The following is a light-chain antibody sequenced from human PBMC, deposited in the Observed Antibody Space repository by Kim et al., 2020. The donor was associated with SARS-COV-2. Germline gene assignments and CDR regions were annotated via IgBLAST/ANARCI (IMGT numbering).Light chain of an antibody. CDR2: GPS. CDR1: QSVTSH. CDR3: QQYHDWPLT. V-gene: IGKV3-15*01. J-gene: IGKJ4*01. Sequence: CAGKRLTLSCRASQSVTSHLAWYQQKPGRAPRLLIYGPSTRATGIPARFTGSGSGTEFTLTISSLQSEDFAVYYCQQYHDWPLTFGGGTKLEI.